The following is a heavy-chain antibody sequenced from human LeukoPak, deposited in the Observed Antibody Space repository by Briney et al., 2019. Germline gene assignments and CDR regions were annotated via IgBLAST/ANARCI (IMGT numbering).Heavy chain of an antibody. V-gene: IGHV1-8*01. J-gene: IGHJ6*02. D-gene: IGHD3-3*01. CDR1: GYTFTSYD. CDR3: ARISSGITIFGVVRYYGMDG. Sequence: ASVKVSCKASGYTFTSYDINWVRHAAGQGLEWMGWMNPNSGNTGYAQKFQGRVTMTRNTSLSTAYMEVSSLRSEDTAVYYCARISSGITIFGVVRYYGMDGWGQGTTVTVSS. CDR2: MNPNSGNT.